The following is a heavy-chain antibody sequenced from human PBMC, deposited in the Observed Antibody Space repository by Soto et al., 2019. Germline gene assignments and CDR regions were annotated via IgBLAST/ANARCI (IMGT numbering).Heavy chain of an antibody. V-gene: IGHV3-23*01. Sequence: PGGALRLSCAASGFTFSSYAMSWVRQAPGKGLEWVSSVSRSGGSTHYAASVKGRFTVSRDSSENTLFLQMDSLRADDTAVYFCVKAHNTGVYPPDYWGRGTLVTVSS. J-gene: IGHJ4*02. D-gene: IGHD6-13*01. CDR2: VSRSGGST. CDR1: GFTFSSYA. CDR3: VKAHNTGVYPPDY.